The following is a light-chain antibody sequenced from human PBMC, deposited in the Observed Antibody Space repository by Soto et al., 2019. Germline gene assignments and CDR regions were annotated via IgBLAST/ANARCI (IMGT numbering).Light chain of an antibody. CDR1: QSVSNN. V-gene: IGKV3-15*01. CDR3: QQYNNWPPWT. CDR2: GAS. Sequence: EIVLTQYPGTLSLSPGERATLSCRAIQSVSNNYLAWYQQKPGQAPRLLIYGASTRATGIPARFSGSGSGTEFTLTISSLQSEDFAVYYCQQYNNWPPWTFGQGTKVDIK. J-gene: IGKJ1*01.